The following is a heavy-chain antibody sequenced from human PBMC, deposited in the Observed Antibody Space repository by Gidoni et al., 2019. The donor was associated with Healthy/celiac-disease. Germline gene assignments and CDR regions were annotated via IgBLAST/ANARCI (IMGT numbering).Heavy chain of an antibody. CDR3: ARGGDSALDY. CDR1: GGSFSGYS. CDR2: INHSGST. Sequence: QVQLQQWGAGLLKPSETLSLTCAVYGGSFSGYSWSWIRQPPGKGLEWIGEINHSGSTNYNPSLKSRVTISVDTSKNQFSLKLSSVTAADTAVYYCARGGDSALDYWGQGTLVTVSS. D-gene: IGHD6-13*01. V-gene: IGHV4-34*01. J-gene: IGHJ4*02.